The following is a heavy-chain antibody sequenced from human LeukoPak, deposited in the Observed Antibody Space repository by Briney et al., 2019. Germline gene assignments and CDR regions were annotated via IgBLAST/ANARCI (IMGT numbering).Heavy chain of an antibody. J-gene: IGHJ5*01. CDR1: GYSFTSYW. D-gene: IGHD3-9*01. CDR3: VRMPELVLRYFDWLNPSSYS. V-gene: IGHV5-51*01. Sequence: GEALKISCNGSGYSFTSYWIGWGRQMPGKGVEGRGINYPGDSDKRYSPSFPGKVTISPDKAITPASLKWSRLTASDTGMYYCVRMPELVLRYFDWLNPSSYSWGPGDLVTASS. CDR2: NYPGDSDK.